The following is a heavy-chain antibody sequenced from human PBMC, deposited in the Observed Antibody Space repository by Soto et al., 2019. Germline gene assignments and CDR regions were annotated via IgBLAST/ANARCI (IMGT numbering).Heavy chain of an antibody. CDR3: AKGGSHRWSVDD. Sequence: LRLSCAASGFTFSSYGMHWVRQAPGKGLEWVAVISYDGSNKYYADSVKGRFTISRDNSKNTLYLQMNSLRAEDTAVYYCAKGGSHRWSVDDWGQGTLVTVST. D-gene: IGHD1-26*01. V-gene: IGHV3-30*18. CDR2: ISYDGSNK. CDR1: GFTFSSYG. J-gene: IGHJ4*02.